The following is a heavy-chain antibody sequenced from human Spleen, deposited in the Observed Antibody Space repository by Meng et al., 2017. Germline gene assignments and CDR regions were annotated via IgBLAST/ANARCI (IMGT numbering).Heavy chain of an antibody. CDR1: GFIFSSYA. V-gene: IGHV3-64*01. J-gene: IGHJ4*02. CDR3: ARVAEQHYFDY. CDR2: VSSNGGST. D-gene: IGHD6-13*01. Sequence: EVQLVESGGGLVQPGGSLRLSCAASGFIFSSYAMHWVRQAPGKGLEYVSAVSSNGGSTYYANSVKGRFTISRDNSKNTLYLQMGSLRVEDMAVYYCARVAEQHYFDYWGQGTLVTVSS.